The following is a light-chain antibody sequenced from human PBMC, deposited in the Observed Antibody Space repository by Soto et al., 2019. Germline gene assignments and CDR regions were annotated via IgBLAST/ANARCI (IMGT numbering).Light chain of an antibody. V-gene: IGKV3-15*01. CDR1: ETVATN. J-gene: IGKJ1*01. CDR2: GAF. Sequence: EVVMTQSPAPLSLSPGERATLSCRASETVATNLAWYQQKPGQAPRLLISGAFTRAAGISDRFRGSGSGTEFTLTISSLRSEDSAIYYCQQYFEWPPMTFGQGTKVDIK. CDR3: QQYFEWPPMT.